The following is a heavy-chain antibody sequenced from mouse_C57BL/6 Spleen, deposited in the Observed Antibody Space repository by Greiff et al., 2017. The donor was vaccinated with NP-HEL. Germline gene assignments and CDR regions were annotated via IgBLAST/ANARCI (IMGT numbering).Heavy chain of an antibody. J-gene: IGHJ3*01. D-gene: IGHD2-3*01. V-gene: IGHV1-18*01. CDR3: ARSRGYDGYYWFAY. CDR2: INPNNGGT. Sequence: EVQLRQSGPELVKPGASVKIPCKASGYTFTDYNMDWVKQSHGKSLEWIGDINPNNGGTIYNQKFKGKATLTVDKSSSTAYMELRSLTSEDTAVYYCARSRGYDGYYWFAYWGQGTLVTVSA. CDR1: GYTFTDYN.